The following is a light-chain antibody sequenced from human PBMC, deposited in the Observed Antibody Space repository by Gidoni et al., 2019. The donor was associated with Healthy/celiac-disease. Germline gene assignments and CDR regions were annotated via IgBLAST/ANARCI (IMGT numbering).Light chain of an antibody. Sequence: QSVLTQPPSVSGAPGQRVTISCTGSSSNIGAGYDVHWYQQLPGTAPKLLIYGNSNRPSGVPDRFSGSKSGTSASLAITGLQAEDEADYYCQPYDSSLSAYWVFGGGTKLTVL. CDR2: GNS. V-gene: IGLV1-40*01. CDR1: SSNIGAGYD. CDR3: QPYDSSLSAYWV. J-gene: IGLJ3*02.